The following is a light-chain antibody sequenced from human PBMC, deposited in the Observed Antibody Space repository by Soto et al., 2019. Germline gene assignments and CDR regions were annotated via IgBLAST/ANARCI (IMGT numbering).Light chain of an antibody. V-gene: IGKV3-15*01. CDR1: QGISSN. Sequence: CRASQGISSNLAWYQQKPGQAPRLLIYGASTRATGIPARFSGSGSGTEFTLTISSLQSEDFAVYYCQQYNNWPQALTFGGGTKVDIK. J-gene: IGKJ4*01. CDR3: QQYNNWPQALT. CDR2: GAS.